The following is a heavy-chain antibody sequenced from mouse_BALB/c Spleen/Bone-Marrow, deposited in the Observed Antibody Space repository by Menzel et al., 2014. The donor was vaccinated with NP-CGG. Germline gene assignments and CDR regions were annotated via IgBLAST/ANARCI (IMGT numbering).Heavy chain of an antibody. J-gene: IGHJ3*01. V-gene: IGHV4-1*02. Sequence: VQLQQSGGGLVQPGGSLKLSCAASGFDFSRYWMSWVRQAPGKGLQWIGEINPESNTINYTPSLKDKFIISRDSAKNTLYLQMSKVRSEDTALYCCARLGYYGWFAYWGQGTLVTVSA. CDR2: INPESNTI. D-gene: IGHD2-3*01. CDR3: ARLGYYGWFAY. CDR1: GFDFSRYW.